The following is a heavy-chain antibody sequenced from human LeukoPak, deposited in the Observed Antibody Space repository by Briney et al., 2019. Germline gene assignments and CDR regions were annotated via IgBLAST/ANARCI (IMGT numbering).Heavy chain of an antibody. CDR2: IYRGGDT. CDR1: GFTVSNYY. CDR3: ARVRYDFWSGYSLGAFDI. J-gene: IGHJ3*02. Sequence: GGSLRLSCAASGFTVSNYYMSWVRQAPGKGLERVSVIYRGGDTYYADSVRGRFTISRDTSKNTLYLQMNSLRAEDTAVYYCARVRYDFWSGYSLGAFDIWGQGTMVTVSS. V-gene: IGHV3-66*01. D-gene: IGHD3-3*01.